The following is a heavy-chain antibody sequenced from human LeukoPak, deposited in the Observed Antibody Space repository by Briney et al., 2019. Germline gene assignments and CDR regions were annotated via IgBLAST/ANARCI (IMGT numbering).Heavy chain of an antibody. D-gene: IGHD6-19*01. CDR2: IYYSGST. CDR3: ARDGAQWLAKDYFDY. J-gene: IGHJ4*02. V-gene: IGHV4-39*07. Sequence: SETLSLTCTVSGGSISSSSYYWGWIRQPPGKGLEWVGSIYYSGSTYYNPSLKSRVTISVDTSKNQFSLKLSSVTAADTAVYYCARDGAQWLAKDYFDYWGQGTLVTVSS. CDR1: GGSISSSSYY.